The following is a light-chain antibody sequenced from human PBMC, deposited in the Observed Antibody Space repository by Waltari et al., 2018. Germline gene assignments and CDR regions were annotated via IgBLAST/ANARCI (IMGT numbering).Light chain of an antibody. V-gene: IGKV1-5*03. CDR3: QQYNSYSLLS. CDR2: KAS. CDR1: QSISKW. Sequence: DIQMTQSPSTLSASVGDRVIFSCRASQSISKWLAWSQQKPGKAPKLLIYKASTLESGVPSRFSGSGSVTEFTLTISSLQPEDFATYYCQQYNSYSLLSFGGGTKVEIK. J-gene: IGKJ4*01.